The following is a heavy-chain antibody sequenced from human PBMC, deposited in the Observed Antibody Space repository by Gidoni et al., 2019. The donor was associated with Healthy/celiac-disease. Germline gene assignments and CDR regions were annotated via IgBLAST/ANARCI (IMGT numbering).Heavy chain of an antibody. Sequence: EVQLLESGGGLVQPGGSLRLSCAASGFTFSRYAMILDRQAPGKGLEWVSGISGSGGSKYYADSVKGRFTISRDNSKNTLYLQMNSLRAEDTAVYYCAKPGHTLYYYDSSGNNWYFDLWGRGTLVTVSS. V-gene: IGHV3-23*01. CDR2: ISGSGGSK. CDR1: GFTFSRYA. D-gene: IGHD3-22*01. J-gene: IGHJ2*01. CDR3: AKPGHTLYYYDSSGNNWYFDL.